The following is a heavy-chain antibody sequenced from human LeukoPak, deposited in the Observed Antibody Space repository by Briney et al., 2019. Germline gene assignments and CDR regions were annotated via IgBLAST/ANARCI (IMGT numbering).Heavy chain of an antibody. CDR3: ARQGSVASHYGDPTYYYYGMDV. CDR2: ISAYNGNT. CDR1: GGTFSSYT. Sequence: ASVKVSCKASGGTFSSYTISWVRQAPGQGLEWMGWISAYNGNTNYAQKLQGRVTMTTDTSTSTAYMELRSLRSDDTAVYYCARQGSVASHYGDPTYYYYGMDVWGQGTTVTVSS. J-gene: IGHJ6*02. V-gene: IGHV1-18*01. D-gene: IGHD4-17*01.